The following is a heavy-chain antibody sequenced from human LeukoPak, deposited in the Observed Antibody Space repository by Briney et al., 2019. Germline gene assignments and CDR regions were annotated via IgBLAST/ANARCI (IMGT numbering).Heavy chain of an antibody. D-gene: IGHD1-26*01. Sequence: GRSLRLSCAASGFTFSSYAMHWVRQAPGKGLEWVAVISYDGSNKYYADSVKGRFTISRDNSKNTLYLQMNSLRAEDTAVYYCARDPGSKWDLSYGDYWGQGTLVTVSS. CDR2: ISYDGSNK. J-gene: IGHJ4*02. CDR3: ARDPGSKWDLSYGDY. CDR1: GFTFSSYA. V-gene: IGHV3-30-3*01.